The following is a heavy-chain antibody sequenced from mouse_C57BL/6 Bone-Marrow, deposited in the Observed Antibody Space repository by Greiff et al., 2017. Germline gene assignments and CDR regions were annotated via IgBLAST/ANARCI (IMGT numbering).Heavy chain of an antibody. Sequence: EVQLQQSGAELVKPGASVKLSCTASGFNIKDYYMHWVNQRTEQGLEWIGRIDPEDGETKYAPKFQGKATITADTSSNTAYLQLSSLTSEDTAVYYCASRWLLPRYYYAMDYWGQGTSVTVSS. D-gene: IGHD2-3*01. CDR3: ASRWLLPRYYYAMDY. J-gene: IGHJ4*01. CDR1: GFNIKDYY. V-gene: IGHV14-2*01. CDR2: IDPEDGET.